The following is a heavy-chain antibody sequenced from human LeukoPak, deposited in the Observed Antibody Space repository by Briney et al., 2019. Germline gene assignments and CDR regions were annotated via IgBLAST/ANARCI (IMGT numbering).Heavy chain of an antibody. CDR3: ARQYESWFDP. CDR2: IYSGGST. CDR1: GFTVSSNY. D-gene: IGHD3-3*01. J-gene: IGHJ5*02. Sequence: GGSLRLSCAASGFTVSSNYMSWVRQAPRKGLEWVSVIYSGGSTYYADSVKGRFTISRDNSKNTLYLQMNSLRAEDTAVYYCARQYESWFDPWGQGTLVTVSS. V-gene: IGHV3-53*01.